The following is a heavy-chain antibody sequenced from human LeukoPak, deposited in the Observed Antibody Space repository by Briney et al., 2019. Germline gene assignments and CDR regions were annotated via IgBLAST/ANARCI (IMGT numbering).Heavy chain of an antibody. CDR3: ARARLFYYVEV. CDR1: GGSLSDYF. V-gene: IGHV4-59*01. CDR2: IYYRGDT. Sequence: SETLSLTCTVSGGSLSDYFWDWIRQAPGKGLEWIGNIYYRGDTNYNPSLKGRLTVSLDTSKNHFSLKLTSVTAADTAVYYCARARLFYYVEVWGEGTTVTVSS. J-gene: IGHJ6*03.